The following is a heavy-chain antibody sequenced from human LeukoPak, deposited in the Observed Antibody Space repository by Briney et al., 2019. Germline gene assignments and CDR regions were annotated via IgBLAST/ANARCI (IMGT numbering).Heavy chain of an antibody. J-gene: IGHJ4*02. D-gene: IGHD3-22*01. Sequence: SGGSLRLSCAASGFTFSSYAMSWVRQAPGKGLEWVSAISGSGGSTYYADSVKGRFTISRDNSKNTLYLQMNSLRAEDTAVYYCAKPTPYSSGYTTDYWGQGTLVTVSS. CDR2: ISGSGGST. CDR1: GFTFSSYA. V-gene: IGHV3-23*01. CDR3: AKPTPYSSGYTTDY.